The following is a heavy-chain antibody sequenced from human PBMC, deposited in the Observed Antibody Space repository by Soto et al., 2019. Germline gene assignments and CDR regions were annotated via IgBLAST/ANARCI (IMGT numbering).Heavy chain of an antibody. J-gene: IGHJ6*02. CDR3: AKDARLGYCSSTSCYSYYYYGMDV. D-gene: IGHD2-2*02. CDR2: ISYDGSNK. CDR1: GFTFSSYG. V-gene: IGHV3-30*18. Sequence: QVQLVESGGGVVQPGRSLRLSCAASGFTFSSYGMHWVRQAPGQGLEWVAVISYDGSNKYYADSVKGRFTISRDNSKNTLYLQMNSLRAEDTAVYYCAKDARLGYCSSTSCYSYYYYGMDVWGQGTTVTVSS.